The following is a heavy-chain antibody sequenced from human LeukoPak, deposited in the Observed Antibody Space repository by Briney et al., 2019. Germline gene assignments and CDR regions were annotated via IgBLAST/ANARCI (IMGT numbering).Heavy chain of an antibody. CDR2: IYYSGST. Sequence: RPSETLSLTCTVSGGSISSYYWSWIRQPPGKGLEWIGYIYYSGSTNYNPSLKSRVTISVDTSKNQFSLKLSSVTAADTAVYYCARSGTNYYDFWSGQNYYFDYWGQGTLVTVSS. D-gene: IGHD3-3*01. V-gene: IGHV4-59*01. CDR1: GGSISSYY. J-gene: IGHJ4*02. CDR3: ARSGTNYYDFWSGQNYYFDY.